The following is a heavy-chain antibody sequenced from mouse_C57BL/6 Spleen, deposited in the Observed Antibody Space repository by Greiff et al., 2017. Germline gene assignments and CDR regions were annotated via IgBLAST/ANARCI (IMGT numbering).Heavy chain of an antibody. J-gene: IGHJ2*01. CDR2: IDPENGDT. D-gene: IGHD3-2*02. V-gene: IGHV14-4*01. CDR1: GFNIKDDY. CDR3: TTRGSSSDYED. Sequence: EVKLMESGAELVRPGASVKLSCTASGFNIKDDYMHWVKQRPEQGLEGSGWIDPENGDTEYASKFQGKATITADTSSNTAYLQHSSVTSEDTAVYYCTTRGSSSDYEDWGQGTTLTVSS.